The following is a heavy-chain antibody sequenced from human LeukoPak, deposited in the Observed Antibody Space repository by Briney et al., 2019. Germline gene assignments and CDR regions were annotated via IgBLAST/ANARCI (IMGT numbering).Heavy chain of an antibody. J-gene: IGHJ4*02. V-gene: IGHV3-23*01. Sequence: GGSLRLSCAASGFTFSSYAMSWVRQAPGKGLEWVSTITTRSGSTYYADSVKGRFTISRDNSKNTLYLQMNSLRAEDTAVYYCARRGYSSGYYYFDYWGQGTLVTVSS. D-gene: IGHD3-22*01. CDR1: GFTFSSYA. CDR2: ITTRSGST. CDR3: ARRGYSSGYYYFDY.